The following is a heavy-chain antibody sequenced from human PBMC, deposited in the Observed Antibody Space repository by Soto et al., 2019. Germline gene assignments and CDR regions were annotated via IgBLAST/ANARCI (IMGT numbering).Heavy chain of an antibody. D-gene: IGHD2-2*01. CDR1: GFTFSSYA. V-gene: IGHV3-23*01. CDR2: VSANGGST. J-gene: IGHJ4*02. CDR3: AKGGLYCSSSTCAPD. Sequence: PGGSLRLSCAVSGFTFSSYAMSWVRQAPRKGLEWVSSVSANGGSTYHADSVKGRFTISRDNSKNTLSLQMNSLRAEDTAVYYCAKGGLYCSSSTCAPDWGQGTLVTVSS.